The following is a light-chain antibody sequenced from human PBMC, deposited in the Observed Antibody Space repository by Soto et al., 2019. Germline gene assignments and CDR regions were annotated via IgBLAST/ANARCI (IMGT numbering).Light chain of an antibody. V-gene: IGKV3-15*01. CDR3: QQYNNWPGT. CDR2: GAS. Sequence: EIVMTQSPATLSVARGERATLSCRASQSVSSNLAWYQQKPGQAPRLLIYGASTRATGIPARSSGSGSGTEFALTISSLQSEDFAVYYCQQYNNWPGTFGQGTKVEIK. J-gene: IGKJ1*01. CDR1: QSVSSN.